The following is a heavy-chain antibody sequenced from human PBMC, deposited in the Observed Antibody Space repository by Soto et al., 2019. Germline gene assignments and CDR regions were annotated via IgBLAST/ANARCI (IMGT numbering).Heavy chain of an antibody. Sequence: SGPTLVNPTQTLTLTCTFSGFSLTTSGVGVGWIRQPPGKALEWLALIFWNDDERYSPSLKSRLTITKDTSKNQVVLTMTNMDPVDTATYYCARNKYYYDSSGYYYLDAFDIWGQGTMVIVSS. CDR3: ARNKYYYDSSGYYYLDAFDI. V-gene: IGHV2-5*01. CDR1: GFSLTTSGVG. D-gene: IGHD3-22*01. CDR2: IFWNDDE. J-gene: IGHJ3*02.